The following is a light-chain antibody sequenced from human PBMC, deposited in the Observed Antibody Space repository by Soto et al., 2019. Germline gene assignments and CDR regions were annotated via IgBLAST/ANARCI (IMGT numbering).Light chain of an antibody. CDR1: QSVSSSY. V-gene: IGKV3-20*01. CDR2: GAS. Sequence: EIVLTQSPGTLSLSPGERATLTCRASQSVSSSYLAWYQQNPGQAPRLLIYGASSRATGIPDRFSDSGSGTDFTLTISRLEPEDFAVYYCQQYGSSPTFGQGTRLEIK. CDR3: QQYGSSPT. J-gene: IGKJ5*01.